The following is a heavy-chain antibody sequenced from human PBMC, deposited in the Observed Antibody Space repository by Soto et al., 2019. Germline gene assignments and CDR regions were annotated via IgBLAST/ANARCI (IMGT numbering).Heavy chain of an antibody. Sequence: SETLSLTCAVSGGSISSGDFSWNWIRQPPGKGLEYIGYIYYGGSNYYNPSLQSRVTMSVDRSSNQFSLKLNSVTAADTAVYYCARVRREYDNSGPVDYWGQGTLVTVSS. CDR2: IYYGGSN. J-gene: IGHJ4*02. CDR1: GGSISSGDFS. CDR3: ARVRREYDNSGPVDY. V-gene: IGHV4-30-2*01. D-gene: IGHD3-22*01.